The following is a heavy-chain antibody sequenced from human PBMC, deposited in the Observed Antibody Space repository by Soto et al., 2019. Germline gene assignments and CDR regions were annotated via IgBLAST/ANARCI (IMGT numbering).Heavy chain of an antibody. CDR2: IDYDGTTT. D-gene: IGHD3-10*01. CDR1: GFAFDSYW. CDR3: TRGPRPSSAGTGAY. J-gene: IGHJ4*02. V-gene: IGHV3-74*01. Sequence: VGSLRLSCAASGFAFDSYWMHWVRQVPGERPVWVSRIDYDGTTTTYADFVKGRFTISRDNAKNTLYLQMNNLRAEDTAVYYCTRGPRPSSAGTGAYWGQGTQVTVSS.